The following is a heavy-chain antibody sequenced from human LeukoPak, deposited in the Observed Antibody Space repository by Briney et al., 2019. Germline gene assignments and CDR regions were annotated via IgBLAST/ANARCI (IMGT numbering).Heavy chain of an antibody. CDR3: ARGYYPPRWYFDL. Sequence: SETLSLTCALYGGSFSSYSWSWTWIRQTPEKGLEWIGEIIEKGNANYNPSLKSRVTIDLDTSKSQFSLKLTSMTAADTAMYYCARGYYPPRWYFDLWGRGTLVTVSS. J-gene: IGHJ2*01. V-gene: IGHV4-34*01. CDR1: GGSFSSYS. CDR2: IIEKGNA. D-gene: IGHD3-10*01.